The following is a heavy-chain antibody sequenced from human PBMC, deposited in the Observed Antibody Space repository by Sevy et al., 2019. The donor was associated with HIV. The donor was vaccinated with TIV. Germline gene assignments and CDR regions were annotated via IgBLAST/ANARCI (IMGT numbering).Heavy chain of an antibody. J-gene: IGHJ4*02. Sequence: GSLRLSCAASGFTFSSYAMSWVRQAPGKGLEWVSAISGSGGSTYDADSVKGRFTISRDNSKNTLYLQMNSLRAEDSAVYYCAKLTSMVVTAKIDYWGQGTLVTVSS. CDR2: ISGSGGST. CDR3: AKLTSMVVTAKIDY. CDR1: GFTFSSYA. V-gene: IGHV3-23*01. D-gene: IGHD2-21*02.